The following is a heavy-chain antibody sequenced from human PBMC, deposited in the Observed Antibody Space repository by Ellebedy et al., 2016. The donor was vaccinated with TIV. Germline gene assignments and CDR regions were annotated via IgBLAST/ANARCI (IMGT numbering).Heavy chain of an antibody. D-gene: IGHD5-12*01. CDR2: ISGSGGST. Sequence: GGSLRLSXAASGFTFSSYAMSWVRQAPGKGLEWVSAISGSGGSTYYADSVKGRFTISRDNSKNTLYLQMNSLRAEDTAVYYCAKVTLPYDHYWYFDLWGRGTLVTVSS. CDR1: GFTFSSYA. CDR3: AKVTLPYDHYWYFDL. J-gene: IGHJ2*01. V-gene: IGHV3-23*01.